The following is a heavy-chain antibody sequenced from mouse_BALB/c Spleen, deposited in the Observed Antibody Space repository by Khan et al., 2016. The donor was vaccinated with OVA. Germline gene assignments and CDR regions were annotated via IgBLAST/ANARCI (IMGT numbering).Heavy chain of an antibody. V-gene: IGHV1-7*01. CDR2: INPTSGYT. J-gene: IGHJ2*01. CDR1: GYTFTTYW. Sequence: VQLQESGAELAKPGASVKMSRKASGYTFTTYWMHWVKQRPGQGLEWIGYINPTSGYTDYNEKFKDRATLSADRSSSTAYMQLSSLTSEDSAVYYCTRDRIDYWGQGTTLTVSS. CDR3: TRDRIDY.